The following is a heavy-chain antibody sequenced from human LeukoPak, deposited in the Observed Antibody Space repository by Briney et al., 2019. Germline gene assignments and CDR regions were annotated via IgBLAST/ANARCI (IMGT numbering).Heavy chain of an antibody. D-gene: IGHD1-1*01. V-gene: IGHV5-51*01. CDR3: ARHETGPYFDY. Sequence: GESLKISCKGSGSSFTSYWIGWVRQMPGKGLECMGIIYPGDSDTRYSPSFQGQVTISADKSISTAYLQWSSLKASDTAIYYCARHETGPYFDYWGQGTLVTVSS. CDR2: IYPGDSDT. CDR1: GSSFTSYW. J-gene: IGHJ4*02.